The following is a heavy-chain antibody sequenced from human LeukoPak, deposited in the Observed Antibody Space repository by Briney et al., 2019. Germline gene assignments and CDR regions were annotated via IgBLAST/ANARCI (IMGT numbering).Heavy chain of an antibody. CDR3: ARASNKGSWYESAFDI. CDR1: GGSISSYY. CDR2: IYYSGST. D-gene: IGHD6-13*01. V-gene: IGHV4-59*12. J-gene: IGHJ3*02. Sequence: SETLSLTCTVSGGSISSYYWSWIRQPPGKGLEWIGYIYYSGSTNYNPSLKSRVTISVDKSKNQFSLKLSSVTAADTAVYYCARASNKGSWYESAFDIWGQGTMVTVSS.